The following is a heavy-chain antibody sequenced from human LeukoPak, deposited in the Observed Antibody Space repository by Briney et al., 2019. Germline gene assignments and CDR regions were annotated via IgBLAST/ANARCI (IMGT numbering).Heavy chain of an antibody. D-gene: IGHD2-2*01. CDR1: GYTFSNYG. CDR2: ISLDSGNT. CDR3: ARVTYLRPYQLDY. V-gene: IGHV1-18*01. Sequence: ASVKVSCKASGYTFSNYGINWVRQAPGQGLEWMGWISLDSGNTGYAQRVQGRVTLTTDTSTSTAYMELRSLRSDDTAVYFCARVTYLRPYQLDYWGQGTLVSISS. J-gene: IGHJ4*02.